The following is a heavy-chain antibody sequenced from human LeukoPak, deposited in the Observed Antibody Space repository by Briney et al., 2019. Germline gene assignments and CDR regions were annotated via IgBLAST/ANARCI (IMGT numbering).Heavy chain of an antibody. CDR3: ARDGMNYYDSSGYYFFDY. Sequence: SETLSLTCTVSGYSISSGYYWGWIRQPPGKGLEWIGSIYHSGSTYYNPSLKSRVTIPVDTSKNQFSLNLSSVTAADTAVYYCARDGMNYYDSSGYYFFDYWGQGTLVTVSS. V-gene: IGHV4-38-2*02. J-gene: IGHJ4*02. CDR1: GYSISSGYY. D-gene: IGHD3-22*01. CDR2: IYHSGST.